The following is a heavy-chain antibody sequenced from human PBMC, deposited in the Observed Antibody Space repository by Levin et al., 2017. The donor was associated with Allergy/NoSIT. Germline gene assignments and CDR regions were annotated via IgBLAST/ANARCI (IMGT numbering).Heavy chain of an antibody. Sequence: GGSLRLSCAASGFTFSSYWMHWVRQAPGKGLMWVSRINSDESRTNYADSVKGRFTISRDNAKNTLYLHMNSLRAEDTAVYYCARGYYDTSTYTASIWGQGTLVTVSS. J-gene: IGHJ4*02. CDR2: INSDESRT. CDR1: GFTFSSYW. D-gene: IGHD3-22*01. V-gene: IGHV3-74*01. CDR3: ARGYYDTSTYTASI.